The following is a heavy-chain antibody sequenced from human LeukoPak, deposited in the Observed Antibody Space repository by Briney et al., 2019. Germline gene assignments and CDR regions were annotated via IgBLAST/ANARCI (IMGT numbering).Heavy chain of an antibody. Sequence: PGGSLRLSCAASGVTVSSIYMGWVRQAPGKGLDWVSVIYPDGRTYYTESVKGRFTISRDSSENSLFLQMNSLRAEDTAVYYCATLKGWYGEVCFDCWGQGTLVTVSS. J-gene: IGHJ4*02. D-gene: IGHD3-10*01. V-gene: IGHV3-53*01. CDR1: GVTVSSIY. CDR2: IYPDGRT. CDR3: ATLKGWYGEVCFDC.